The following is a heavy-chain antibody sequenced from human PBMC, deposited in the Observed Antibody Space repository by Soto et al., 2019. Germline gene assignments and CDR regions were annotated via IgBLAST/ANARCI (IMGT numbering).Heavy chain of an antibody. D-gene: IGHD3-10*01. J-gene: IGHJ3*02. Sequence: GWLRRPGAASGFTFSSYAMSWVRQAPGKGLEWVSAISGSGGSTYYADSVKGRFTISRDNSKNTLYLQMNSLRAEDTAVYYRAKGNYGSYYGWDAFDIWGQGTMVTVSS. CDR2: ISGSGGST. V-gene: IGHV3-23*01. CDR3: AKGNYGSYYGWDAFDI. CDR1: GFTFSSYA.